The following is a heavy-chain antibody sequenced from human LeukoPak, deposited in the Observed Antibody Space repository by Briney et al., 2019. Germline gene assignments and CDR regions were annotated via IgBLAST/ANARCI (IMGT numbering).Heavy chain of an antibody. CDR1: GGTFSSYA. CDR2: IIPILGIA. V-gene: IGHV1-69*04. Sequence: SVKVSCKASGGTFSSYAISWVRQAPGQELEWMGRIIPILGIANYAQKFQGRVTITADKSTSTAYMELSSLRSEDTAVYYCARDCGGSCYSDYWGQGTLVTVSS. J-gene: IGHJ4*02. CDR3: ARDCGGSCYSDY. D-gene: IGHD2-15*01.